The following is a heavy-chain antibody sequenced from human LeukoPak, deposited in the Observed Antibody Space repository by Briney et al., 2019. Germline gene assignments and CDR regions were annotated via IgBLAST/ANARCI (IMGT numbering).Heavy chain of an antibody. Sequence: GASVKVSCKASGYTFTGYYIHWVRQAPGQGLEWMGWINPNSGGTNYAQKFQGRVTMTKDTSINTAYMELSSLKSDDTAVYYCARGWGSGNYYFFWGHGTLVTVSS. CDR2: INPNSGGT. V-gene: IGHV1-2*02. J-gene: IGHJ4*01. CDR1: GYTFTGYY. D-gene: IGHD3-10*01. CDR3: ARGWGSGNYYFF.